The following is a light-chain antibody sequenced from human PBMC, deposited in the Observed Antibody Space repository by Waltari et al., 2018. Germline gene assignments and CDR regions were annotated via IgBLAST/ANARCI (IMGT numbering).Light chain of an antibody. J-gene: IGLJ2*01. Sequence: SSELTQDPVVSVALGQTVRITCQGDSLRRYHASWYQQKPGQAPVLVIYGQNNRPSGIADRFSGSTSGYTASLTITGAQAEDEADYYCDSRDSSGNHEVFGGGTKLTVL. V-gene: IGLV3-19*01. CDR3: DSRDSSGNHEV. CDR1: SLRRYH. CDR2: GQN.